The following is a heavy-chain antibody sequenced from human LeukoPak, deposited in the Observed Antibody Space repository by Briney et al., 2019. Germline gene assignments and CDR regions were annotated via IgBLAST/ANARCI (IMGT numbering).Heavy chain of an antibody. Sequence: GSLRLSCAASGFTFSSYAMSWVRQPPGKGLEWIGEIYHSGSTNYNPSLKSRVTISVDKSKNQFSLKLSSVTAADTAVYYCARAVYYDILTGLGGYFDYWGQGTLVTVSS. J-gene: IGHJ4*02. CDR1: GFTFSSYAM. V-gene: IGHV4-4*02. CDR2: IYHSGST. D-gene: IGHD3-9*01. CDR3: ARAVYYDILTGLGGYFDY.